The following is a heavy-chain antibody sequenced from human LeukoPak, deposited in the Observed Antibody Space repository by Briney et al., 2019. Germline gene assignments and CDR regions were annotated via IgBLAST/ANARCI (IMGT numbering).Heavy chain of an antibody. Sequence: EASVKVSFKASGYTFTSYGISWVRQAPGQGLEWMGWISAYNGNTNYAQKLQGRVTMTTDTSTSTAYMELRSLRSDDTAVYYCARGLYNYDSSGYYDAFDIWGQGTMVTVSS. CDR3: ARGLYNYDSSGYYDAFDI. D-gene: IGHD3-22*01. J-gene: IGHJ3*02. CDR2: ISAYNGNT. V-gene: IGHV1-18*01. CDR1: GYTFTSYG.